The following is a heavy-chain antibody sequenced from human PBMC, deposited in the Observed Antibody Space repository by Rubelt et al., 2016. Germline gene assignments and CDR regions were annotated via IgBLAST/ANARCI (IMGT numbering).Heavy chain of an antibody. Sequence: QVQLQQWGAGLLKPSETLSLTCAVYGGSFSGYYWSWIRQPPGKGLEWIGEINHSGSTNYNPSLKSRVTISVDTSKNQFSLKLSSVTAADTAVYYCARLGGSYSGYWGQGTLVTVSS. J-gene: IGHJ4*02. CDR2: INHSGST. V-gene: IGHV4-34*01. CDR3: ARLGGSYSGY. D-gene: IGHD1-26*01. CDR1: GGSFSGYY.